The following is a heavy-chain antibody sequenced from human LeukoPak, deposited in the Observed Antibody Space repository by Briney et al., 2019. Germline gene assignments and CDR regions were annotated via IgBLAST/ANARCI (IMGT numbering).Heavy chain of an antibody. V-gene: IGHV1-8*01. J-gene: IGHJ4*02. CDR3: ASEVQLERRGFDY. D-gene: IGHD1-1*01. Sequence: GASVKVSCKASGYTFTSYDINWVRQATGQGLEWMGWMNPNSGNTGYAQKFQGRVTMTRNTSISTAYMELSSLGSEDTAVYYCASEVQLERRGFDYWGQGTLVTVSS. CDR2: MNPNSGNT. CDR1: GYTFTSYD.